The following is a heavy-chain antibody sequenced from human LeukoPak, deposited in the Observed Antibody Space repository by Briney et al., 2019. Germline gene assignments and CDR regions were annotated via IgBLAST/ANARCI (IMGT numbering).Heavy chain of an antibody. J-gene: IGHJ3*02. CDR3: ARGGRIKIFGEVIRTAKDDAFDI. V-gene: IGHV1-3*03. CDR2: INAGTGNT. Sequence: ASVKVSCKTSGYTFTNYAMHWVRQAPGQRLEWMGWINAGTGNTKSSQKFQGRVTITRDTSASTAYMELSGLRSEDVAVYYCARGGRIKIFGEVIRTAKDDAFDIWGQGTMVTVSS. CDR1: GYTFTNYA. D-gene: IGHD3-3*01.